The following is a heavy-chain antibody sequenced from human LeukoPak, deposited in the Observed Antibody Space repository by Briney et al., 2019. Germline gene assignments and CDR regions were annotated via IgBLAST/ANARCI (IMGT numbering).Heavy chain of an antibody. D-gene: IGHD5-18*01. CDR1: GGSISSYH. CDR2: ISTSGSP. CDR3: ARGRDTALNYFDL. V-gene: IGHV4-4*07. J-gene: IGHJ2*01. Sequence: PSETLSLTCTVSGGSISSYHWSWIRQSAEKGLEWIGRISTSGSPNYNPSLRSRVSMSADTSKNQVSLQVTSVTAADTAVYYCARGRDTALNYFDLWGRGTLVTVSS.